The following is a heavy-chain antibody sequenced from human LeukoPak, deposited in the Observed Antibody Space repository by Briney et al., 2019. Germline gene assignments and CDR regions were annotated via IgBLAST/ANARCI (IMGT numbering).Heavy chain of an antibody. CDR2: INHSGST. V-gene: IGHV4-34*01. CDR3: ARGLYCSSTSCVGMDV. D-gene: IGHD2-2*01. Sequence: PSETLSLTCTASGGSISSYYWSWIRQPPGKGLEWIGEINHSGSTNYNPSLKSRVTISVDTSKNQFSLKLSSVTAADTAVYYCARGLYCSSTSCVGMDVWGQGATVTVSS. J-gene: IGHJ6*02. CDR1: GGSISSYY.